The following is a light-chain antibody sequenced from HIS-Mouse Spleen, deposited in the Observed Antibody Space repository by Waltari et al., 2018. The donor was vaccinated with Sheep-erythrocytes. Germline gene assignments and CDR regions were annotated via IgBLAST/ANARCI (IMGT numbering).Light chain of an antibody. CDR1: SSNIWHHY. J-gene: IGLJ3*02. CDR3: GTWDSSLSAGRV. Sequence: QSVLTQPPSVSAAPGQTVPISCPGTSSNIWHHYVTWYPQLPGTAPKLLIYDNNKRPSGIPDRFSGSKSGTSATLGITGLQTGDEADYYCGTWDSSLSAGRVFGGGTKLTVL. V-gene: IGLV1-51*01. CDR2: DNN.